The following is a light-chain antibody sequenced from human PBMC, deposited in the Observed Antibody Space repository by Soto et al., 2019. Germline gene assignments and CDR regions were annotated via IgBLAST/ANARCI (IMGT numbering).Light chain of an antibody. J-gene: IGLJ1*01. V-gene: IGLV2-8*01. CDR3: CSNAGNNNCV. Sequence: QSALTQPPSASGSPGQSVTISCTGTSIDVGNSNYVSWYQQHPGKAPRLILYEVTKRPSGVPDRFSGSKSDNTASLTVSGLLGEDEADYYCCSNAGNNNCVFGTGTKLTVL. CDR1: SIDVGNSNY. CDR2: EVT.